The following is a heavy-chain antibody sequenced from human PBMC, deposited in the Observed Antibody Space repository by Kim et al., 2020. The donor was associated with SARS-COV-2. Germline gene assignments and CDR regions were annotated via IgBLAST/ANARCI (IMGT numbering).Heavy chain of an antibody. V-gene: IGHV4-31*02. CDR3: ARDQSYYFYGMDV. Sequence: YYNPSLESRVTISVDTSKNQFSRRLSSLTAADTAIYYCARDQSYYFYGMDVWGQGTTVTVSS. J-gene: IGHJ6*02.